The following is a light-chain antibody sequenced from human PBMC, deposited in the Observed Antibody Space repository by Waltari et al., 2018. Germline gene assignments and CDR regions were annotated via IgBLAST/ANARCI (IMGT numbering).Light chain of an antibody. CDR3: SAYTSSSTPYYV. Sequence: QSALTQPASVSGSPGQSITISCTGTSSDVGGYNYVSWYQQHPGKAPKLMIYDVSNRPTGVSNSFSGSKSGNTASLTSSGLQAEDEADYYCSAYTSSSTPYYVFGTGTKVTVL. V-gene: IGLV2-14*03. CDR1: SSDVGGYNY. J-gene: IGLJ1*01. CDR2: DVS.